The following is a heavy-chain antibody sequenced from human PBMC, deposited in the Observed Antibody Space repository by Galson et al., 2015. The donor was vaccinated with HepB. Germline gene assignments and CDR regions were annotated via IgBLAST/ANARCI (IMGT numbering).Heavy chain of an antibody. Sequence: SLRLSCAASGFTFSSYAMHWVRQAPGKGLEWVAVISYDGSNKYYADSVKGRFTISRDNSKSTLYLQMNSLRAEDTAVYYCARIQAGSTDFDYWAREPWSPSPQ. CDR3: ARIQAGSTDFDY. V-gene: IGHV3-30-3*01. D-gene: IGHD6-19*01. J-gene: IGHJ4*02. CDR2: ISYDGSNK. CDR1: GFTFSSYA.